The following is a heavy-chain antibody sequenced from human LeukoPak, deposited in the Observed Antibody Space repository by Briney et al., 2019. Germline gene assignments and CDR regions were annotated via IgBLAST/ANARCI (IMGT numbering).Heavy chain of an antibody. J-gene: IGHJ4*02. CDR3: ARDSGRLTNPIDY. CDR1: GYTFTGYY. V-gene: IGHV1-2*06. D-gene: IGHD1-26*01. Sequence: ASVKVSCKPSGYTFTGYYMLWVRQALGQGLEWMGRINPNSGDTNYAQKFQGRVTMTRDTSISTAYMELSRLTSDDTAVYYCARDSGRLTNPIDYWGQGTLVTVSS. CDR2: INPNSGDT.